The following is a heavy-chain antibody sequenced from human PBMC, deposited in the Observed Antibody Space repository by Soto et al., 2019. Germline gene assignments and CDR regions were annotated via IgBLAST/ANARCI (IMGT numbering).Heavy chain of an antibody. D-gene: IGHD3-3*01. CDR2: ISAYNGNT. Sequence: EASVKVSCKASGYTFTSYGISWVRQAPGQGLEWMGWISAYNGNTNYAQKLQGRVTMTTDTSTSTAYMELRSLRSDDTAVYYCARGRPITIFGVGRWFDPWGQGTLVTVSS. CDR3: ARGRPITIFGVGRWFDP. V-gene: IGHV1-18*01. J-gene: IGHJ5*02. CDR1: GYTFTSYG.